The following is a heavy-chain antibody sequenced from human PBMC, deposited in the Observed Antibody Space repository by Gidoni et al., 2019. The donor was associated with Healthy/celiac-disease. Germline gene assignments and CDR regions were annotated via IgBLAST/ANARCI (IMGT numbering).Heavy chain of an antibody. J-gene: IGHJ3*02. V-gene: IGHV3-53*01. CDR1: GFTVSSNY. CDR3: ARDQGGTYYYDSRGIGVGFAFDI. D-gene: IGHD3-22*01. CDR2: IYSGGST. Sequence: VQLVESVVGLIQPGGSLRLSCAASGFTVSSNYMSWVRQAPGKGLEWVSVIYSGGSTYYADSVKGRFTISRDNSKNTLYLQRNSLRAEDTAVYYCARDQGGTYYYDSRGIGVGFAFDIWGQGTMVTVSS.